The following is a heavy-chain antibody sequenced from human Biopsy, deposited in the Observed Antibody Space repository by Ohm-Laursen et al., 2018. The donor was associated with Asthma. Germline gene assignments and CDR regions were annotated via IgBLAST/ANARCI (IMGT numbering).Heavy chain of an antibody. CDR3: ARDPHNSYLASLRTKFNYYYYGMDV. J-gene: IGHJ6*02. D-gene: IGHD1-7*01. Sequence: SRKPSGVTLRSYAISSVRHAPGRGLGWKGGIITIFGTANYAQKFQGRVTINADESTSTAYMELSNLRSEDTAVYYCARDPHNSYLASLRTKFNYYYYGMDVWGQGTTVTVSS. V-gene: IGHV1-69*01. CDR1: GVTLRSYA. CDR2: IITIFGTA.